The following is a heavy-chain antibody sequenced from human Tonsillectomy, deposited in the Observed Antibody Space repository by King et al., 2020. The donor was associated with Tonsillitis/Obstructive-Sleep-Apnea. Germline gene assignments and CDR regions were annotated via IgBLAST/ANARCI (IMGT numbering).Heavy chain of an antibody. Sequence: QVQLVESGGGAVQPGRSLRLSCAASGFTFSSYAMHWVRQAPGKGLEWVAGISYDGSKKYYAEXVKGRFTXSRDQSKNTLYLQMNSLRAEATDRYYCAXXGRFVEXLLKNWFDPWGQXXXVTVSS. J-gene: IGHJ5*02. CDR3: AXXGRFVEXLLKNWFDP. CDR1: GFTFSSYA. CDR2: ISYDGSKK. D-gene: IGHD3-3*01. V-gene: IGHV3-30*04.